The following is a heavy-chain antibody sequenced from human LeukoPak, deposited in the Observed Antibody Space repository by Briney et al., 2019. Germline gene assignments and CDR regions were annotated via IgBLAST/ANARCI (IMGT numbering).Heavy chain of an antibody. Sequence: SETLSLTCTVSGGSISTYSWTRIRQPPGKGLEWIGYIYYSGSTYYNPSLMSRVTIALDTSKNQFSLKLSSVTAADTAVYYCARHADSSSWSAVDPWGQGTLVTVSS. V-gene: IGHV4-59*08. CDR2: IYYSGST. J-gene: IGHJ5*02. CDR1: GGSISTYS. CDR3: ARHADSSSWSAVDP. D-gene: IGHD6-13*01.